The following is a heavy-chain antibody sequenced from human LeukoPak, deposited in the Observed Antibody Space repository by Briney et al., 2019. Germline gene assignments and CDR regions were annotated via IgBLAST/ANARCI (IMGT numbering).Heavy chain of an antibody. D-gene: IGHD2-15*01. J-gene: IGHJ4*02. CDR2: IFPGDSDT. CDR1: GYIFSNYW. CDR3: ARGSCSVGSCHGEYYFDY. V-gene: IGHV5-51*01. Sequence: GESLKISCKGSGYIFSNYWIGWVRQMPGKGLEWMGIIFPGDSDTRYNPSFEGRVTISADKSINTAPLQWSSLQARDRGVYYCARGSCSVGSCHGEYYFDYWGQGTLVTVAS.